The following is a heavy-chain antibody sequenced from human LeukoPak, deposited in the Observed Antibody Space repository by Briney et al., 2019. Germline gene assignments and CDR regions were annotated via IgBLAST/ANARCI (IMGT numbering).Heavy chain of an antibody. V-gene: IGHV4-59*01. CDR3: ARMTKVWRNWFDP. CDR1: GVAISIYY. CDR2: ISYSGST. J-gene: IGHJ5*02. Sequence: AETLSLTCTVSGVAISIYYWSCIRPPPGKGLEWIGYISYSGSTNYNASLKTRVTISGDTSKNQFSLKLSSVTGADTAVYYCARMTKVWRNWFDPWGQGTLVSVCS. D-gene: IGHD4-4*01.